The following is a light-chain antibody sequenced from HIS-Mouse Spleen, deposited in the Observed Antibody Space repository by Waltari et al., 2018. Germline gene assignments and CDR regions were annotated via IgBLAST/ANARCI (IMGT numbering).Light chain of an antibody. CDR3: QQYGSSPT. J-gene: IGKJ5*01. CDR2: GAS. CDR1: QSVSSSY. V-gene: IGKV3-20*01. Sequence: EIVLTQSPGTLSLSPGERATLSCRASQSVSSSYLAWYQQKPGQAPRLLSEGASSRAPGIPDRFSGSGSGTDFTLTISRLEPEDFAVYYCQQYGSSPTFGQGTRLEIK.